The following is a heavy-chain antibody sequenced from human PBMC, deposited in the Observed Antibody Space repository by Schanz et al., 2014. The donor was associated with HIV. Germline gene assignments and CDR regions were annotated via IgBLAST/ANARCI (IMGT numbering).Heavy chain of an antibody. J-gene: IGHJ3*01. D-gene: IGHD4-17*01. CDR3: ARRRWNDYGDPGAFDV. CDR1: GYSFSIYG. Sequence: QVQLVQSGTEVKKPGASVKVSCKTSGYSFSIYGITWVRQAPGQGLEWMGWISASNGNTNYAQKFQGRVTMSTDTSTRTAHLELRSLGSDATAVYYCARRRWNDYGDPGAFDVWGQGTMVIVSS. CDR2: ISASNGNT. V-gene: IGHV1-18*04.